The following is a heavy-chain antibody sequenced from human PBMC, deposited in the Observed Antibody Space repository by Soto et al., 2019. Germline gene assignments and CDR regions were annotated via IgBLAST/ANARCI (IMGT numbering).Heavy chain of an antibody. J-gene: IGHJ4*02. CDR1: GGSISSGGYY. Sequence: QVRLQESGPGLVKPSQTLSLTCTVSGGSISSGGYYWSWIRQHAEKGLEWIGYIYYSGSTYYNPSLKSRVTISVDTSKNQFSLKLSSVTAADTAVYYCARDQAGLGSPLWGQGTQVTVSS. CDR3: ARDQAGLGSPL. V-gene: IGHV4-31*03. D-gene: IGHD6-13*01. CDR2: IYYSGST.